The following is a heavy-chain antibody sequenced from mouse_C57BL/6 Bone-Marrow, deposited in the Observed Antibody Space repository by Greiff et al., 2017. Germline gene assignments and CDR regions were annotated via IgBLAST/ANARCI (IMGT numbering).Heavy chain of an antibody. Sequence: QVKLQQPGAELVKPGASVKMSCKASGFTFNSYWITWVKQRPGQGLEWIGDIYPGSGSTNYTEKFKGKATLTVDTSSSTAYMQLSSLTSEDTAVYYCARPYYNNYWYFYVWGKGTTVTVSS. CDR1: GFTFNSYW. CDR3: ARPYYNNYWYFYV. J-gene: IGHJ1*03. D-gene: IGHD2-5*01. CDR2: IYPGSGST. V-gene: IGHV1-55*01.